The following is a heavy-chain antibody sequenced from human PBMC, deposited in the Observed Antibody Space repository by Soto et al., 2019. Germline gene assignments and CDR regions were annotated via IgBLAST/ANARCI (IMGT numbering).Heavy chain of an antibody. CDR3: APLTVSWFDS. V-gene: IGHV3-53*01. D-gene: IGHD2-8*02. CDR1: GFTVSSHY. J-gene: IGHJ5*01. Sequence: GGSLRLSCAASGFTVSSHYISWVRQAPAKGLEWVSVIYSSGMTCYADSVKGRFTISRDDSKNTVHLQGSSLTAEDTAVYYCAPLTVSWFDSWGQGSLVTVYS. CDR2: IYSSGMT.